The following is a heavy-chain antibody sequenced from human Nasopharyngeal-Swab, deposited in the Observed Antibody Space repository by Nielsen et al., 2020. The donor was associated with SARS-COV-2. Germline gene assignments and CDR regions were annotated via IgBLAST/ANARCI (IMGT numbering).Heavy chain of an antibody. CDR3: AKNGGADIAVVPAAIVSSFDI. J-gene: IGHJ3*02. Sequence: GGSLRLSCAASGFTFSPHGMHWVRQAPGKGPEWVAVISYDGSNKYYADSVKGRFTISRDNSKSTLYLQMNSLRAEDTAVYYCAKNGGADIAVVPAAIVSSFDIWGQGTMVTVSS. D-gene: IGHD2-2*01. CDR1: GFTFSPHG. CDR2: ISYDGSNK. V-gene: IGHV3-30*18.